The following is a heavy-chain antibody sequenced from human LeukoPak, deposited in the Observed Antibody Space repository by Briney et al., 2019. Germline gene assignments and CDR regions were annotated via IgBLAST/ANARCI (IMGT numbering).Heavy chain of an antibody. D-gene: IGHD3-22*01. CDR1: GYTFTGYY. CDR2: INPNSGGT. J-gene: IGHJ4*02. V-gene: IGHV1-2*06. Sequence: ASVKVSCKASGYTFTGYYMHWVRQAPGQGLEWMGRINPNSGGTNYAQKFQGRVTMTRDTSISTAYMELSRLRSEDTAVYYCAASLYDSSGYHDYWGQGTLVTVSS. CDR3: AASLYDSSGYHDY.